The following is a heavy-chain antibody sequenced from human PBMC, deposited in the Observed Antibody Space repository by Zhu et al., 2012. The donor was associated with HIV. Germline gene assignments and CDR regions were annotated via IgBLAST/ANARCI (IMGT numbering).Heavy chain of an antibody. CDR3: ARRRTYSSGWYQY. CDR1: GGSFGGYY. D-gene: IGHD6-19*01. CDR2: INHSGST. Sequence: QVQLQQWGAGLLKPSETLSLTCAVYGGSFGGYYWSWIRQPPGKGLEWIGEINHSGSTNYNPSLKSRVTISVDTSKNQFSLKLSSVTAADTAVYYCARRRTYSSGWYQYWGQGTLVTVSS. J-gene: IGHJ4*02. V-gene: IGHV4-34*01.